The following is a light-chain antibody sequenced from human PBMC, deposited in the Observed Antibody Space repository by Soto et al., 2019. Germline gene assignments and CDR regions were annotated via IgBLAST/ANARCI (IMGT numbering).Light chain of an antibody. J-gene: IGLJ1*01. Sequence: QSVLTQPPSASGTPGQRVTISCSGSSSNIGSSTVNWYQQLPGTAPKLLTYSNNQRPSGVPDRFSGSKSGTSGSLAISGLQSEDEADYYCAAWDDSLNGYVFGTGTKLTVL. CDR3: AAWDDSLNGYV. CDR1: SSNIGSST. V-gene: IGLV1-44*01. CDR2: SNN.